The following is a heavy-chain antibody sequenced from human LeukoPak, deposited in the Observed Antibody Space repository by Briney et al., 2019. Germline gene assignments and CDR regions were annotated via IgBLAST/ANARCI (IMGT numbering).Heavy chain of an antibody. J-gene: IGHJ4*02. CDR3: ASYGSGSNFDY. Sequence: SETLSLTCAVYGGSFSGHYWSWIRQPPGKGLEWIGYIYYSGSTNYNPSLKSRVTISVDTSKNQFSLKLSSVTAADTAVYYCASYGSGSNFDYWGQGTLVTVSS. V-gene: IGHV4-59*11. CDR1: GGSFSGHY. D-gene: IGHD3-10*01. CDR2: IYYSGST.